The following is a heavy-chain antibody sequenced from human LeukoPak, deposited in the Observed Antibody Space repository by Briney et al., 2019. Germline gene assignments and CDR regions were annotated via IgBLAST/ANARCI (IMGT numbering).Heavy chain of an antibody. CDR2: INPNSGGT. D-gene: IGHD3-3*01. CDR1: GYTFTGYY. Sequence: ASVKVSCKASGYTFTGYYMHWVRQAPGQGLEWMGWINPNSGGTNYAQKFQGRVTMTRDTSISTAYMELSRLRSDDTAVYYCASLQNVDDFWSGYYPIAHAFDIWGQGTMVTVSS. J-gene: IGHJ3*02. CDR3: ASLQNVDDFWSGYYPIAHAFDI. V-gene: IGHV1-2*02.